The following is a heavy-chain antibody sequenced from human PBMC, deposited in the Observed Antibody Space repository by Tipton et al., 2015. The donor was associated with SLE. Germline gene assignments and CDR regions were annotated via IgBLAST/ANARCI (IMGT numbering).Heavy chain of an antibody. Sequence: LSLTCTVSGGSISSYYWSWIRQPPGKGLEWIGYIHHSGTTNYNPSLQSRVTISRDPSKNQFSLKLSSATAADTAVYYCARDRYCGGGSCFDWYFDLWGRGTLVTVSS. CDR1: GGSISSYY. V-gene: IGHV4-59*01. CDR3: ARDRYCGGGSCFDWYFDL. J-gene: IGHJ2*01. D-gene: IGHD2-15*01. CDR2: IHHSGTT.